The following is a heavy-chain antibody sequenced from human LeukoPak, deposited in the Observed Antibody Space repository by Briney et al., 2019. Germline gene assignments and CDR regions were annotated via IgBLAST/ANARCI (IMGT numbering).Heavy chain of an antibody. CDR2: IYYSGNT. J-gene: IGHJ3*02. CDR1: GGSISSRSYY. Sequence: KTSETLSLTCTVSGGSISSRSYYWGWTRQPPGKGLEWIGSIYYSGNTCYNLSLKSRVTISADTSKNQFSLKLSSVTAADTAVYYCARHYCSGGSCPDAFDIWGQGTMVTVSS. V-gene: IGHV4-39*01. D-gene: IGHD2-15*01. CDR3: ARHYCSGGSCPDAFDI.